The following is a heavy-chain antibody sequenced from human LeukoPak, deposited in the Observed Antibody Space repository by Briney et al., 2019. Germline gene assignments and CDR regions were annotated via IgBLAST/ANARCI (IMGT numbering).Heavy chain of an antibody. CDR3: ARSHYYDSSGYSFDY. Sequence: YFMSWIRQPPGKGLEWIGYIYYSGSTYYNPSLKSRVTISVDTSKNQFSLKLSSVTAADTAVYYCARSHYYDSSGYSFDYWGQGTLVTVSS. D-gene: IGHD3-22*01. CDR1: YF. J-gene: IGHJ4*02. CDR2: IYYSGST. V-gene: IGHV4-30-4*08.